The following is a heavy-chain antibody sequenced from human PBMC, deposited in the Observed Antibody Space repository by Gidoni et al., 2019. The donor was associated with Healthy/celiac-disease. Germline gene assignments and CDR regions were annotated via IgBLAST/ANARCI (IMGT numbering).Heavy chain of an antibody. Sequence: EVQLVESGGGLVQPGGSLRLSCAASGFTFRSYSMNWVRQAPGKGLEWVSYISSSSSTIYYADSVKGRFTISRDNAKNSLYLHMNSLRDEDTAVYYCASQGVVDTAMGTVDYWGQGTLVTVSS. CDR2: ISSSSSTI. CDR3: ASQGVVDTAMGTVDY. V-gene: IGHV3-48*02. J-gene: IGHJ4*02. D-gene: IGHD5-18*01. CDR1: GFTFRSYS.